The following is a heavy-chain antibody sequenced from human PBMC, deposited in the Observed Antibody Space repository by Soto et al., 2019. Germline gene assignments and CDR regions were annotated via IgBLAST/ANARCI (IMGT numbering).Heavy chain of an antibody. CDR3: ARAYSGSYFDY. J-gene: IGHJ4*02. Sequence: SETLSLTCTVSGGSVNSGIYYWSWIRQPPGRGLEWIGYIYYSGSTNYNPSLKSRVTISVDTSKNQFSLKLSSVTAADTAVYYCARAYSGSYFDYWGQGTLVTVSS. V-gene: IGHV4-61*01. D-gene: IGHD1-26*01. CDR2: IYYSGST. CDR1: GGSVNSGIYY.